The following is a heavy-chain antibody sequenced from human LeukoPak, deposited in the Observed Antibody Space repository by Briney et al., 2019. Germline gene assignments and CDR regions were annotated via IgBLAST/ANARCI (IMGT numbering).Heavy chain of an antibody. CDR2: INPNSGGT. V-gene: IGHV1-2*02. Sequence: ASVKVSCKASGYTFTGYYMHWVRQAPGQGLEWMGWINPNSGGTNYAQKFQGRVTMTRDTSISTAYMELSRLRSDDTAVYYCARARDFWSGYQSFDYWGQGTLVTVSS. CDR3: ARARDFWSGYQSFDY. D-gene: IGHD3-3*01. CDR1: GYTFTGYY. J-gene: IGHJ4*02.